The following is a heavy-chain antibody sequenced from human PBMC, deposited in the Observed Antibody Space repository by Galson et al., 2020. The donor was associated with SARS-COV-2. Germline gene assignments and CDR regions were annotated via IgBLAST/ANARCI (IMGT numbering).Heavy chain of an antibody. CDR1: GGSFSGYY. V-gene: IGHV4-34*09. CDR2: IYNSGST. J-gene: IGHJ4*02. Sequence: SETLSLTCAVYGGSFSGYYWSWIRQPPGKGLEWIGYIYNSGSTYYNPSLKSRLTISVDTSKNQFSLKLSSVTAADTAVYYCASKYYDYVWGSYRLDWGQGTLVTVSS. D-gene: IGHD3-16*02. CDR3: ASKYYDYVWGSYRLD.